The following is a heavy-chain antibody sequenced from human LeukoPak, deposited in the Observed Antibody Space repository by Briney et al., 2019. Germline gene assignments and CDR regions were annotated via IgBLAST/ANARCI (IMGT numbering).Heavy chain of an antibody. Sequence: GGSLRLCCAASGFTFSSYWMHWVRQTPGKGLVWVSRINGAGSSISYADSVKGRVTISRDSAKNTLYLQMNNLRAEDTAVYYCARGGDYKNDYWGQGTLVTVSS. CDR2: INGAGSSI. D-gene: IGHD4-17*01. J-gene: IGHJ4*02. CDR3: ARGGDYKNDY. CDR1: GFTFSSYW. V-gene: IGHV3-74*01.